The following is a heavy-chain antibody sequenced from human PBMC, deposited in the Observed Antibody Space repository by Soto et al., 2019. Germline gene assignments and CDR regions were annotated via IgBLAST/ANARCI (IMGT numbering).Heavy chain of an antibody. V-gene: IGHV4-59*08. CDR3: ARLYLVTGLSWQQLSYGFFDY. D-gene: IGHD6-13*01. Sequence: SETLSLTCTVSGGSISSYYWSWIRQPPGKGLEWIGYIYYSGSTNYNPSLKSRVTISVDTSKNQFSLKLSSVTAADTAVYYCARLYLVTGLSWQQLSYGFFDYWGQGTLVTVSS. CDR1: GGSISSYY. CDR2: IYYSGST. J-gene: IGHJ4*02.